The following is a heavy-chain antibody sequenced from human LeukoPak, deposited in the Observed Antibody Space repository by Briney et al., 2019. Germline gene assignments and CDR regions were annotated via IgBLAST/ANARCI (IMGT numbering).Heavy chain of an antibody. CDR3: AKDRWAWDFDY. CDR2: ISWNSGSI. V-gene: IGHV3-9*01. Sequence: PGGSLRLSCAAYGFTFDDYAMHWVRQAPGKGLEWVSGISWNSGSIGYADSVKGRFTISRDNAKNSLYLQMDSLRAEDTALYYCAKDRWAWDFDYWGQGALVTVSS. D-gene: IGHD1-26*01. CDR1: GFTFDDYA. J-gene: IGHJ4*02.